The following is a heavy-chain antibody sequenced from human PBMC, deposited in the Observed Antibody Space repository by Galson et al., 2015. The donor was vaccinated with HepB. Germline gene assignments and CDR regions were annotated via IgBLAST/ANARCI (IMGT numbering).Heavy chain of an antibody. CDR2: IWYDGSNK. CDR1: GFTFSSYG. V-gene: IGHV3-33*01. D-gene: IGHD1-7*01. CDR3: ARGSLRTGTTSYYYYGMDV. Sequence: SLRLSCAASGFTFSSYGMHWVRQAPGKGLEWVAVIWYDGSNKYYADSVKGRFTISRDNSKNTLYLQMNSLRAEDTAVYYCARGSLRTGTTSYYYYGMDVWGQGTTVPVSS. J-gene: IGHJ6*02.